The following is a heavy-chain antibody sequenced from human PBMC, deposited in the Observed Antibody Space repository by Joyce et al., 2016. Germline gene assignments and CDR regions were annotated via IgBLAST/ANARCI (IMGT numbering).Heavy chain of an antibody. J-gene: IGHJ4*02. CDR1: GFSFSGYD. CDR3: AREYGGTFYFDY. V-gene: IGHV1-2*02. CDR2: INPDRGDT. Sequence: QVQLVQSGAEVKNTGASVKVSCKASGFSFSGYDIHWVRQAPGQGLEWMGCINPDRGDTIYAQKFQGRVTMTRDTSISTVYLELGRLTSDDTALYYCAREYGGTFYFDYWGQVTLVTVSS. D-gene: IGHD4-23*01.